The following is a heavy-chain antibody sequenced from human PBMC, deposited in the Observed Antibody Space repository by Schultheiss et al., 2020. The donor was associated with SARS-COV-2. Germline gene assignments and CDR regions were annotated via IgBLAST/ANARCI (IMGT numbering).Heavy chain of an antibody. D-gene: IGHD6-13*01. CDR1: GFTFSNAW. CDR2: IKSKTDGGTT. V-gene: IGHV3-15*01. Sequence: GGSLRLSCAASGFTFSNAWMSWVRQAPGKGLEWVGRIKSKTDGGTTDYAAPVKGRFTISRDDSKNTLYLQMNSLKTEDTAVYYCAKDTSRQTIAAAGSAAFDYWGQGTLVTVSS. J-gene: IGHJ4*02. CDR3: AKDTSRQTIAAAGSAAFDY.